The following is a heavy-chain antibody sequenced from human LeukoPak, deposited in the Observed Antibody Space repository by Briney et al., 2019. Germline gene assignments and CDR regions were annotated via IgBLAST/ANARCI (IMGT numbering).Heavy chain of an antibody. CDR3: ARDPLNISGWYKSMDV. J-gene: IGHJ6*02. V-gene: IGHV3-30*02. CDR2: IRYVGSNK. Sequence: GGSLRLSCAASGFTFSSYGMHWVRQAPGKGLEWVAFIRYVGSNKYYADSVKGRFTISRDNSKNTLYLQMNSLRAEDTAVYYCARDPLNISGWYKSMDVWGQGTTVTVSS. CDR1: GFTFSSYG. D-gene: IGHD6-19*01.